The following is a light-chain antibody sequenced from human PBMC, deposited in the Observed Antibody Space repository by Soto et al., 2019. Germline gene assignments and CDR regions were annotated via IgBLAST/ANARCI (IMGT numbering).Light chain of an antibody. CDR1: SSDVGDYNY. CDR2: EVI. V-gene: IGLV2-8*01. Sequence: SALTQPPSASGSPGQSVTISCTGTSSDVGDYNYVSWYQQHPGKAPKLMIYEVIKRPSGVPDRFSGSKSGNTASLTVSGLQAEDEADYYCSSYAGSNNWVFGGGTKVTVL. CDR3: SSYAGSNNWV. J-gene: IGLJ3*02.